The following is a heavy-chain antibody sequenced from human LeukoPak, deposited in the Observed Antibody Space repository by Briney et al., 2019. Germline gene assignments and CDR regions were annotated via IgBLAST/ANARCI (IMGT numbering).Heavy chain of an antibody. D-gene: IGHD3-22*01. CDR2: MNPNSGGT. V-gene: IGHV1-2*02. CDR1: GYTFTSYD. Sequence: SVKVSCKASGYTFTSYDTNWVRQATGQGLEWMGWMNPNSGGTNYAQRFQGRVTMTRDTPISTAYMELSRLRSDDTAVYYCARDERYDSSGYLFDYWGQGTLVTVSS. CDR3: ARDERYDSSGYLFDY. J-gene: IGHJ4*02.